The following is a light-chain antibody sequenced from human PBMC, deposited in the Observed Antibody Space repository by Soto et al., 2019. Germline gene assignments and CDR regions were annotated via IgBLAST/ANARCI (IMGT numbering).Light chain of an antibody. Sequence: DIQMTQSPSSLSASLGDRVTITCRASQGISTYLAWYQQKPGKAPNLLIYSASTLQSGVPSRFSGSGSGTDFTLTISSLQPEDVATYYCQKYNSEPLSFGGWTKVEI. CDR1: QGISTY. V-gene: IGKV1-27*01. CDR2: SAS. CDR3: QKYNSEPLS. J-gene: IGKJ4*01.